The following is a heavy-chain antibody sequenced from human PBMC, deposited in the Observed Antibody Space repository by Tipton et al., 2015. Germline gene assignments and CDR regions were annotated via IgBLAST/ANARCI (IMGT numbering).Heavy chain of an antibody. Sequence: TLSLTCAVSAYSISSDYYWGWIRQPPGEGLEWIGYIYYSGSTNYNPSLKSRVTISVDTSKNQFSLKLSSVTAADTAVYYCARGHYVSRMDVWGQGTTVTVSS. CDR1: AYSISSDYY. J-gene: IGHJ6*02. CDR3: ARGHYVSRMDV. D-gene: IGHD3-10*01. V-gene: IGHV4-61*01. CDR2: IYYSGST.